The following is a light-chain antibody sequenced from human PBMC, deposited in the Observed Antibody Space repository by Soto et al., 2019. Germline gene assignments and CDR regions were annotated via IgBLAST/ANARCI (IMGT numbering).Light chain of an antibody. J-gene: IGLJ1*01. CDR3: SSYTSSSSLGV. V-gene: IGLV2-14*03. CDR1: SSDVGGYNY. Sequence: QSVLTQPASVSGSPGQWITISCTGTSSDVGGYNYVSWYQQHPGKAPKLMIYEVTNRPSGASNRFSGSKSGNTASLTISGLQAEDEADYYCSSYTSSSSLGVFGTGTKVTVL. CDR2: EVT.